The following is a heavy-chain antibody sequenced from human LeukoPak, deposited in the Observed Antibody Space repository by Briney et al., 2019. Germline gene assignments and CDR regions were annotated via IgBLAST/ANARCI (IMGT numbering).Heavy chain of an antibody. CDR2: ISGSGGST. CDR1: GFTFSSYA. CDR3: ARERRGYYMEV. J-gene: IGHJ6*03. V-gene: IGHV3-23*01. Sequence: QTGGSLRLSCAASGFTFSSYAMSWVRQAPGKGLEWVSAISGSGGSTYYADSVKGRFTISRDQSRNTLFLQMNSLRNEDTAVYFCARERRGYYMEVWGLGTTVTVSS.